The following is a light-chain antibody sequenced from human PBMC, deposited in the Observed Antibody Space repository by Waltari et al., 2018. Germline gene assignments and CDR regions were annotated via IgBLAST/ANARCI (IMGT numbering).Light chain of an antibody. Sequence: TQSPSTLSVSPGERATLSCRASQTVRSHLAWYQQKPGQAPSLLIYGASPRAAGIPARFSGGGSGTQFTLTINGLQSEDFAVYYCQQYNNWPPWTFGQWTKVEIK. CDR3: QQYNNWPPWT. J-gene: IGKJ1*01. CDR1: QTVRSH. CDR2: GAS. V-gene: IGKV3-15*01.